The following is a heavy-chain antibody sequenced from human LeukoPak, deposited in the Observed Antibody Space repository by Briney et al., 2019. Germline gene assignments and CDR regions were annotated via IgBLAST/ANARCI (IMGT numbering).Heavy chain of an antibody. Sequence: GGSLRLSCAASGFTFSGFAMSWVRQAPGKGLQWVSAISGSGGSTYYVDAVKGRFTISRGNSKNTLYLQMNSLRAEDTAVYYCAKSMGSIDFDFWGQGTLVTVSS. D-gene: IGHD2/OR15-2a*01. CDR2: ISGSGGST. V-gene: IGHV3-23*01. J-gene: IGHJ4*02. CDR3: AKSMGSIDFDF. CDR1: GFTFSGFA.